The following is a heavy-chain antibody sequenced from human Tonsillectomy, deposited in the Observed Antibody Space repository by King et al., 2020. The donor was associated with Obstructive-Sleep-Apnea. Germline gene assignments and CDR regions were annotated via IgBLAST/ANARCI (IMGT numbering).Heavy chain of an antibody. CDR2: VYPGDSDT. Sequence: GAGDGWASEWIGGVRQMPGKGREWMGSVYPGDSDTRYSPSVQGQVTIPADKSISPAYLQWSSLKASDTAMYYCARWYNYLEWLFFDYWGQGTLVTVSS. CDR3: ARWYNYLEWLFFDY. V-gene: IGHV5-51*01. D-gene: IGHD3-3*01. J-gene: IGHJ4*02. CDR1: GDGWASEW.